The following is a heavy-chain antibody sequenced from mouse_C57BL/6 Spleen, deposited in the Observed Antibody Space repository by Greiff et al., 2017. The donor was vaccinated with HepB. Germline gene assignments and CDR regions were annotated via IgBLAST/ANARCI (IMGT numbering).Heavy chain of an antibody. V-gene: IGHV5-16*01. CDR1: GFTFCDYY. CDR3: ARAYYYGSSYYFDY. CDR2: INYDGSST. D-gene: IGHD1-1*01. Sequence: EVKLVESEGGLVQPGSSMKLSCTASGFTFCDYYMAWVRQVPEKGLEWVANINYDGSSTYYLDSLKSRFIISRDNAKNILYLQMSSLKSEDTATYYCARAYYYGSSYYFDYWGQGTTLTVSS. J-gene: IGHJ2*01.